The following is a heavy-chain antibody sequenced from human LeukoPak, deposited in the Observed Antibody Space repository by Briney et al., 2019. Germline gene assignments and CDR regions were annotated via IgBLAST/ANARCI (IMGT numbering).Heavy chain of an antibody. D-gene: IGHD3-22*01. CDR2: INHSGST. J-gene: IGHJ4*02. CDR3: ATLGEYYDSSGYYYN. CDR1: GGSFSGYY. Sequence: SETLSLTCAVYGGSFSGYYWSWIRQPPGKGLEWIGEINHSGSTNYNPSLMSRVTISVDTSKNQFSLKLTSVTAADTAVYYCATLGEYYDSSGYYYNWGQGTLVTVSS. V-gene: IGHV4-34*01.